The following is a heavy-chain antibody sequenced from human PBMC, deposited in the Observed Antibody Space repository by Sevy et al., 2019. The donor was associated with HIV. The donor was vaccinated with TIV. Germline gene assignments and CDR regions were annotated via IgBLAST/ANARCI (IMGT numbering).Heavy chain of an antibody. CDR2: ISGSGGNT. CDR3: AKDKGVSKIHYYYYGIDV. J-gene: IGHJ6*02. Sequence: GGSLRLSCLASGFTFNNYAMSWVRQAPGKGLEWVSLISGSGGNTYYADSVKGRCSISRDNSKNTLYLQVNSLRAEDTAVYYCAKDKGVSKIHYYYYGIDVWGQGATVTVSS. CDR1: GFTFNNYA. V-gene: IGHV3-23*01. D-gene: IGHD2-8*01.